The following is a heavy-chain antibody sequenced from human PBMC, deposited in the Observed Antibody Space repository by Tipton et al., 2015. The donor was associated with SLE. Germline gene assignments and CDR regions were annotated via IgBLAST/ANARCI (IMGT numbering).Heavy chain of an antibody. J-gene: IGHJ3*02. V-gene: IGHV3-48*01. CDR3: ARQPRGSIGYSSDAFDI. CDR2: ISSSSSTI. D-gene: IGHD3-22*01. CDR1: GFTFSSYS. Sequence: GSLRLSCAASGFTFSSYSMNWVRQAPGKGLEWVSYISSSSSTIYYADSVKGRFTINTDNAKNSLYLQMNSLRAEDTADDYCARQPRGSIGYSSDAFDIWGQGTMVTVSS.